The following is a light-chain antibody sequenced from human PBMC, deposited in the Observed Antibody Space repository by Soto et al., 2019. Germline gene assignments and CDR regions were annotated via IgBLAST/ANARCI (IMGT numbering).Light chain of an antibody. CDR3: QKSYSTPWT. CDR1: QSISLY. V-gene: IGKV1-39*01. CDR2: VAS. Sequence: DIQVTHSPSSLSASVLYIVTITFRASQSISLYLHLYQQKPGKAPKLLISVASNLQSGVPSRFSGSGSGTDFTLTISSLQPEDFATYFCQKSYSTPWTFGQGTKVDIK. J-gene: IGKJ1*01.